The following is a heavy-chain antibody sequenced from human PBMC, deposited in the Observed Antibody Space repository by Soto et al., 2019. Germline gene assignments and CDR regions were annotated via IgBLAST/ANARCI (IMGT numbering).Heavy chain of an antibody. Sequence: PGGSLRLSCAASGFTFNNYAMTWVRQAPGKGPEWVSTVPQTGGGTFYADSVRGRFIISRDNSKDTLYLQMNSLRAEDTAVYQCVRDYYHISGSHYDIPLDSWGQGTLVTVSS. V-gene: IGHV3-23*01. CDR3: VRDYYHISGSHYDIPLDS. J-gene: IGHJ4*02. D-gene: IGHD3-10*01. CDR1: GFTFNNYA. CDR2: VPQTGGGT.